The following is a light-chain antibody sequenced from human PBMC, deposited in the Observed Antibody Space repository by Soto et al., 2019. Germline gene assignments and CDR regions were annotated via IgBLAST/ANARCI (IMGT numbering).Light chain of an antibody. V-gene: IGKV1-27*01. Sequence: DIQMTQSPSSLSASVGDRVTITCRASQGISYFLAWYQQKPGKVPKLLIYAASTLQSGVPSRFRGSGSGTDFTLTISSLQPEDVATYYCQSYNSAPFTFGPGTKVDFK. CDR1: QGISYF. CDR3: QSYNSAPFT. CDR2: AAS. J-gene: IGKJ3*01.